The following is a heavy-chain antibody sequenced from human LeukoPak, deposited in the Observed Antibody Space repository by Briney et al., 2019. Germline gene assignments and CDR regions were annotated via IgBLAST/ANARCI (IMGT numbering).Heavy chain of an antibody. V-gene: IGHV3-7*01. CDR2: IKQDGSGK. CDR3: ARGTNNDY. Sequence: GGSLRLSCAASGFTFVSYWTSWVRQAPGKGLEWVAYIKQDGSGKSYVDSVKGRFTISRDNAKNSLYLQMNSLRAEDTAVYYCARGTNNDYWGQGTLVTVSS. CDR1: GFTFVSYW. J-gene: IGHJ4*02.